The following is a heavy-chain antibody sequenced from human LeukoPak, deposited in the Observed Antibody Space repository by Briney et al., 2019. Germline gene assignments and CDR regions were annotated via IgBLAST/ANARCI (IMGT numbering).Heavy chain of an antibody. CDR1: GYTFTSYG. Sequence: ASVKVSCKASGYTFTSYGISWVRQAPGQGLEWMGWISAYDGNTNYARKLQGRVTMTTDTSTSTAYMELRSLRSDDTAVYYCARAYYDSSGYLDAFDIWGQGTMVTVSS. V-gene: IGHV1-18*01. D-gene: IGHD3-22*01. CDR2: ISAYDGNT. CDR3: ARAYYDSSGYLDAFDI. J-gene: IGHJ3*02.